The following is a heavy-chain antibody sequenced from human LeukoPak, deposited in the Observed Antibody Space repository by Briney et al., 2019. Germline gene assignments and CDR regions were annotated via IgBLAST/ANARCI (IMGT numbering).Heavy chain of an antibody. CDR1: GFTFSSYG. CDR3: AKDIFDITGTTDY. Sequence: GGSLRLSCAASGFTFSSYGMYWVRQAPGKGLEWVAVIWYDGSNKYYADSVKGRFTISRDNSKNTLYLQMNSLRAEDTAVYYCAKDIFDITGTTDYWGQGTLVTVSS. D-gene: IGHD1-7*01. CDR2: IWYDGSNK. J-gene: IGHJ4*02. V-gene: IGHV3-33*06.